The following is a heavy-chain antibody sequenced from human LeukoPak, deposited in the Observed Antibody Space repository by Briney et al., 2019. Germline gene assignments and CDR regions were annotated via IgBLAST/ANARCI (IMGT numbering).Heavy chain of an antibody. Sequence: ASVKVSCKASGGTFSSYAISWVRQAPGQGLEWMGGIIPIFGTANYAQKFQGRVTITADESTSTAYMELSSLRSGDTAVYYCARDQRAYCGGDCLDAFDIWGQGTMVTVSS. CDR1: GGTFSSYA. CDR2: IIPIFGTA. V-gene: IGHV1-69*13. J-gene: IGHJ3*02. CDR3: ARDQRAYCGGDCLDAFDI. D-gene: IGHD2-21*02.